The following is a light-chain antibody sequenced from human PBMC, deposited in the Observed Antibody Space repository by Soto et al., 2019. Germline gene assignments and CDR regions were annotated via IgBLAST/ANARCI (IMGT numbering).Light chain of an antibody. CDR1: QTSVTY. V-gene: IGKV1-39*01. J-gene: IGKJ2*01. CDR2: GAS. CDR3: HQTYNTPYT. Sequence: DIQMTQSPSSLSASVGDRVTITCRASQTSVTYLKWYQQKPGKAPKLLLYGASTLQSGVPSRFSGSGSGTYFPLTISSLQPEDSASYFCHQTYNTPYTFGPGTKLEIK.